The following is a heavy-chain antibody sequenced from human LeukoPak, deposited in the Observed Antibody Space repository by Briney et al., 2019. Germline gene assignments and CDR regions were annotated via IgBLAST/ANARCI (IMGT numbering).Heavy chain of an antibody. D-gene: IGHD6-19*01. Sequence: GGSLRLSCAAPGFTFDDYAMHWVRQAPGKGLEWVSGISWNSGSIGYADSVKGRFTISRDNAKNSLYLQMNSLRAEDTALYYCAKDIRAVAVYYFDYWGQGTLVTVSS. CDR1: GFTFDDYA. CDR3: AKDIRAVAVYYFDY. J-gene: IGHJ4*02. CDR2: ISWNSGSI. V-gene: IGHV3-9*01.